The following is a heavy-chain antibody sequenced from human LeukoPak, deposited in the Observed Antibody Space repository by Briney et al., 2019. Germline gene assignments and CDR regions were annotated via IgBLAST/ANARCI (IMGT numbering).Heavy chain of an antibody. CDR3: ARGASGYSYG. Sequence: SETLSLTCTVSGGSISSYYWSWIRQPTGKGLEWIGYIYYSGSTNYNPSLKSRVTISIDTSKNQFSLNLSSVTAADTAVYYCARGASGYSYGWGQGTLVTVSS. V-gene: IGHV4-59*01. CDR2: IYYSGST. J-gene: IGHJ4*02. CDR1: GGSISSYY. D-gene: IGHD5-18*01.